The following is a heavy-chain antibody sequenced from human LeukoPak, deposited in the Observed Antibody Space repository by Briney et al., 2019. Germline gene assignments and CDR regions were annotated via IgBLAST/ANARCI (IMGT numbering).Heavy chain of an antibody. CDR1: GFTFSSYW. J-gene: IGHJ4*02. Sequence: PGGSPRLSCAASGFTFSSYWMSWVRQAPGKGLEWVSAISGSGGSTYYADSVKGRFTISRDNSKNTLYLQMNSLRAEDTAVYYCAKARSYDFWSGYPPTGYWGQGTLVTVSS. CDR3: AKARSYDFWSGYPPTGY. D-gene: IGHD3-3*01. V-gene: IGHV3-23*01. CDR2: ISGSGGST.